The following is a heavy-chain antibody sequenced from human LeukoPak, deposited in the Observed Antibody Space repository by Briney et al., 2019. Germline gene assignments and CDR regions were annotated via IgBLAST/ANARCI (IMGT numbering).Heavy chain of an antibody. CDR3: STGAQKGGDYYMDV. V-gene: IGHV3-30*02. J-gene: IGHJ6*03. CDR2: IRYDGSNK. Sequence: YPGGSLRLSCAASGFTFSSYGMHWVRQAPGKGLEWVAFIRYDGSNKYYADSVKGRFTISRDNSKNTLYLQMNSLRAEDTAVYYPSTGAQKGGDYYMDVWGKGTTVTVSS. CDR1: GFTFSSYG. D-gene: IGHD3-16*01.